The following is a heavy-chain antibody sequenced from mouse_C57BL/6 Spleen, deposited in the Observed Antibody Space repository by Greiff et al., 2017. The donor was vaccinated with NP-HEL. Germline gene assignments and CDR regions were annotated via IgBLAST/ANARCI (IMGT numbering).Heavy chain of an antibody. V-gene: IGHV1-55*01. J-gene: IGHJ2*01. CDR3: ARGPVDYFDY. D-gene: IGHD1-1*02. CDR1: GYTFTSYW. Sequence: QVQLQQPGAELVKPGASVKMSCKASGYTFTSYWITWVKQRPGQGLEWIGDIYPGSGSTNYNQKFKDKATLTVDKSSSTAYMQLSSLTSEDSAVYYCARGPVDYFDYWGQGTTLTVSS. CDR2: IYPGSGST.